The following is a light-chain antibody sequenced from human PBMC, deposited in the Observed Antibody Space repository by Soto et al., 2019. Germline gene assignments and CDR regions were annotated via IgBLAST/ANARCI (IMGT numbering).Light chain of an antibody. J-gene: IGLJ1*01. CDR3: AAWDDGLNGRV. CDR2: RSD. CDR1: SSNIRSNT. Sequence: QSVLTQLPSASGTPGQRVTISCSGSSSNIRSNTVNWYQQLPGTAPRLLMYRSDQRPSGVPDRFSGSKSGTSASLAIGGLQSEDEADYYCAAWDDGLNGRVFGTGTKVTV. V-gene: IGLV1-44*01.